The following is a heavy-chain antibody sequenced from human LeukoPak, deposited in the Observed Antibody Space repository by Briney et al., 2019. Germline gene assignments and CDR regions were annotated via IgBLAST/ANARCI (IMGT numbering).Heavy chain of an antibody. J-gene: IGHJ4*02. CDR3: ARDNYYYDSSGSQPFDY. D-gene: IGHD3-22*01. V-gene: IGHV4-4*07. CDR1: GGSISSYY. CDR2: IYTSGST. Sequence: SETLSLTCTVSGGSISSYYWSWIRQPAGKGLEWIGRIYTSGSTNYNPSLKSRVTMSVDTSKNQFSLKLSPVTAADTAVYYCARDNYYYDSSGSQPFDYWGQGTLVTVSS.